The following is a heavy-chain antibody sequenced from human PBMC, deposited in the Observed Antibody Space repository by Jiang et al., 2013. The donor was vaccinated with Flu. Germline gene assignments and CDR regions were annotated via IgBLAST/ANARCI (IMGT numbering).Heavy chain of an antibody. Sequence: GLVKPSETLSLTCTVSGGSMRTYFWSWIRQSPGKGLEWIGYSYYSGNTNYNPSLKSRVTISVDTSKNQFSLNLTSVTAADTAMYYCARHIFGGNNFDYWGQGTLVTVSS. CDR1: GGSMRTYF. CDR3: ARHIFGGNNFDY. CDR2: SYYSGNT. J-gene: IGHJ4*02. D-gene: IGHD4-23*01. V-gene: IGHV4-59*08.